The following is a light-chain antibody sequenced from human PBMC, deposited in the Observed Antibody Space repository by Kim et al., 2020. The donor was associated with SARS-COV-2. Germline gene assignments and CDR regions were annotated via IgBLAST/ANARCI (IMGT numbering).Light chain of an antibody. CDR2: VKKDGSH. CDR1: SEHDSYT. J-gene: IGLJ3*02. Sequence: QLVLTQSPSASASLGASVKFTCTLSSEHDSYTIAWHQQQPERGPRFLMKVKKDGSHTKADGIPDRFSASSSGAERYLTIPRLQSEDEADYFCQTWDTDTRVFGGGTQLTVL. CDR3: QTWDTDTRV. V-gene: IGLV4-69*01.